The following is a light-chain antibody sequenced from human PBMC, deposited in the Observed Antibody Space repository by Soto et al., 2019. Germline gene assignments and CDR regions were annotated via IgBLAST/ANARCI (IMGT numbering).Light chain of an antibody. Sequence: EIVLTQSPGTLSLSPGERATLSCRASQSVSSSYFAWYQQKPGQPPRLLIYGASSRATGIPDRFSGSGSGTDFTLTISRLEPEDFAVYYCQQYGSSPLTFGPGTKVDIK. CDR2: GAS. CDR1: QSVSSSY. V-gene: IGKV3-20*01. CDR3: QQYGSSPLT. J-gene: IGKJ3*01.